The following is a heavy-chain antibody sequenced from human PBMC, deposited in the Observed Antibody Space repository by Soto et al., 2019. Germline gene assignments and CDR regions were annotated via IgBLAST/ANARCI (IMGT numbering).Heavy chain of an antibody. CDR2: ISSTSTYI. CDR3: ASGRPPKFFFDN. CDR1: GFTFSDYA. V-gene: IGHV3-21*01. J-gene: IGHJ4*02. Sequence: GGSLRLSCAASGFTFSDYAMNWVRQAPGKGLEWVSSISSTSTYIFYADSVEGRFTISRDNARNSLTLQMDSLRAEDTAVYFCASGRPPKFFFDNWGQGALVTVSS.